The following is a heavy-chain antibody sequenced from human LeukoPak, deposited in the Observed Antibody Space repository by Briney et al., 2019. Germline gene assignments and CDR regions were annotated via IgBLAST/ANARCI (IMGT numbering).Heavy chain of an antibody. V-gene: IGHV4/OR15-8*01. CDR1: GGSIDSTDW. CDR3: ARSHDHLWGNYPDY. D-gene: IGHD3-16*02. Sequence: SETLSLTCDVSGGSIDSTDWWNWVRQPPGKGLEWIGEIHHDGRINYNPSLKSRVTLSVDKSKNQFSLRLNSVTAADTAMYYCARSHDHLWGNYPDYWGQGTLVTVSS. J-gene: IGHJ4*02. CDR2: IHHDGRI.